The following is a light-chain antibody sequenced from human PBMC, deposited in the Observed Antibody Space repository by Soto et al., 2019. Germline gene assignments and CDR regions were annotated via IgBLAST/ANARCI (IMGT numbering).Light chain of an antibody. CDR2: NVS. J-gene: IGLJ1*01. CDR3: TSYTNRYTYV. CDR1: SSDVGGYNY. V-gene: IGLV2-14*01. Sequence: QSALTQPASVSGSPGQSITISCTGTSSDVGGYNYVAWYQQHPGKAPKLLIYNVSNRPSGVSNRFSGSKSGNTASLTISGLQAEDEADYYCTSYTNRYTYVFGPGTKLTVL.